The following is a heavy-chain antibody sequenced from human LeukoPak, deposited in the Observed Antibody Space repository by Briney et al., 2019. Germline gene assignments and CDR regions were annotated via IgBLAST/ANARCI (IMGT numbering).Heavy chain of an antibody. V-gene: IGHV1-2*02. Sequence: ASVKVSCKASGYTFTGYYMHRVRQAPGQGLEWMGWINPNSGGTNYAQKFQGRVTMTRDTSISTAYMELSRLRSDDTAVYYCASSVGGLRFTLRSDLHVRPNWFDPWGQGTLVTVSS. J-gene: IGHJ5*02. D-gene: IGHD3-10*01. CDR3: ASSVGGLRFTLRSDLHVRPNWFDP. CDR2: INPNSGGT. CDR1: GYTFTGYY.